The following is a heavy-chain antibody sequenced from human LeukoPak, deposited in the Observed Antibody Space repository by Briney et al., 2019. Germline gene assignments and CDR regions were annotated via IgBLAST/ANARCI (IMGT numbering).Heavy chain of an antibody. CDR2: ISGSGGST. J-gene: IGHJ6*02. CDR1: GFTFSSYA. Sequence: PGGSLRLSCAASGFTFSSYAMSWVRQAPGKGLEWVSAISGSGGSTYYADSVKGRFTISRDNSKNTLYLQMNSLRAEDTAVYYCAKRYVAAAASTNYYGMDVWGQGTTVTVSS. D-gene: IGHD6-13*01. CDR3: AKRYVAAAASTNYYGMDV. V-gene: IGHV3-23*01.